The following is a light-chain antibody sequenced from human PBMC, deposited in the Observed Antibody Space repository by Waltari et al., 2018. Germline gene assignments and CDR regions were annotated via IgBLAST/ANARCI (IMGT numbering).Light chain of an antibody. V-gene: IGKV3-15*01. Sequence: EIMMTQSPATLSVSPGERATLFCRVSQSVIRKLAWYQQEPGQAPRPLIYDPSSRGTDIPARFSGSGSGTEFTLTISSLQSEDFAVYYCQQYSNWPPWTFSQGTKVEI. CDR2: DPS. CDR1: QSVIRK. CDR3: QQYSNWPPWT. J-gene: IGKJ1*01.